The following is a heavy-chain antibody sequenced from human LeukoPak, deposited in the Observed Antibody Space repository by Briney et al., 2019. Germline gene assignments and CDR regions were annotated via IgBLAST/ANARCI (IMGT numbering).Heavy chain of an antibody. D-gene: IGHD3-10*01. CDR1: GYTFPSYG. Sequence: ASVKLSCKASGYTFPSYGISWVRQAPGQGLEWMGWISAYNGNTNYAQKLQGRVTMTTDTSTSTAYMELRSLRSDDTAVYYCARESITMVRGVIYNWFDPWGQGTLVTVSS. CDR2: ISAYNGNT. V-gene: IGHV1-18*01. CDR3: ARESITMVRGVIYNWFDP. J-gene: IGHJ5*02.